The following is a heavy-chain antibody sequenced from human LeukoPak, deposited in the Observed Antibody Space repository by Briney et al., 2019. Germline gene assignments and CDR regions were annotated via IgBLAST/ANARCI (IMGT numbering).Heavy chain of an antibody. D-gene: IGHD2-15*01. Sequence: GGSLRLSCAASGFTFSSYSMNWVRQAPEKGLEWVSSISSSSSYIYYADSVKGRFTISRDDAKNSLYLQMTSLRAEDTAVYYCARGMVVVVAATIYYYYGMDVWGQGTTVTVSS. V-gene: IGHV3-21*01. J-gene: IGHJ6*02. CDR3: ARGMVVVVAATIYYYYGMDV. CDR2: ISSSSSYI. CDR1: GFTFSSYS.